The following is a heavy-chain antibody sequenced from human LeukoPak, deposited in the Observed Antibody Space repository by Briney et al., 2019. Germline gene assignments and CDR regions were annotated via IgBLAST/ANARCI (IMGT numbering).Heavy chain of an antibody. Sequence: GGSLRLSCAASGFTFSSYWMSWVRQAPGKGLEWVANVKKDGSEKYYVDSVKGRFTISRDNAKNSLYLQMNSLRTEDTAVYYCARHPPGFLEWLLPAEYFQHWGQGTLVTVSS. V-gene: IGHV3-7*01. D-gene: IGHD3-3*01. CDR1: GFTFSSYW. CDR3: ARHPPGFLEWLLPAEYFQH. J-gene: IGHJ1*01. CDR2: VKKDGSEK.